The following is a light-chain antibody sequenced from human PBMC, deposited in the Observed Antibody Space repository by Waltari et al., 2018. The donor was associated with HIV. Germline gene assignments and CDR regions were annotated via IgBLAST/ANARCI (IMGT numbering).Light chain of an antibody. CDR2: WAS. CDR1: QSVLYRSNNKNH. Sequence: IVMTQSPDSLAVSLGERATINCKSSQSVLYRSNNKNHLAWYQQKPGQPPKLLIYWASTRESGVPDRFSGSGSGTDFTLTISSLQAEDVAVYYCQQYYSSPYTFGQGAKLDIK. CDR3: QQYYSSPYT. V-gene: IGKV4-1*01. J-gene: IGKJ2*01.